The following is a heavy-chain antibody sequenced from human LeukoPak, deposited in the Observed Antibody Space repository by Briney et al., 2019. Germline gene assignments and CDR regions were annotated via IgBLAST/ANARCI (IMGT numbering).Heavy chain of an antibody. Sequence: PSESLSLTCTVSGGSISSYYWSWIRQPPGKGLEWIGYVYYSGNTNHNPSLKSRVTISVHASKNQFFLKLSSVTAADTAVYYCAGIVPYDCGYIDHWGQGTLVTVSS. CDR1: GGSISSYY. D-gene: IGHD2-21*01. J-gene: IGHJ4*02. CDR3: AGIVPYDCGYIDH. CDR2: VYYSGNT. V-gene: IGHV4-59*01.